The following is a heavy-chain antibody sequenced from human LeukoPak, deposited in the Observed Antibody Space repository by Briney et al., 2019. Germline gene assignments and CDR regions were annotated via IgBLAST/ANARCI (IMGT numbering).Heavy chain of an antibody. CDR1: GFTFSSYN. V-gene: IGHV3-7*03. CDR2: IKEDGSET. J-gene: IGHJ4*02. D-gene: IGHD3-10*01. Sequence: GGSLRLSCAASGFTFSSYNMNWVRQAPGKGLEWVANIKEDGSETYYVDSVKGRFTISRDNDKNTLYLQMNSLRAEDTAVYYCEAYGSVWGQGTLVIVSS. CDR3: EAYGSV.